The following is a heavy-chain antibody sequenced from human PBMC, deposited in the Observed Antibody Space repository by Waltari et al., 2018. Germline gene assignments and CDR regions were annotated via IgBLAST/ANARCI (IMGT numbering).Heavy chain of an antibody. CDR3: AREMRGWELLMTESNDAFDI. J-gene: IGHJ3*02. CDR1: GYSISSGYY. Sequence: QVQLQESGPGLVKPSETLSLTCAVSGYSISSGYYWGWIRQPPGKGLEWIGSIYHSGSTYDNPSLKSRVTISVETSKNQFSLKLGSVTAADTAGYYCAREMRGWELLMTESNDAFDIWGQGTMVTVSS. D-gene: IGHD1-26*01. CDR2: IYHSGST. V-gene: IGHV4-38-2*02.